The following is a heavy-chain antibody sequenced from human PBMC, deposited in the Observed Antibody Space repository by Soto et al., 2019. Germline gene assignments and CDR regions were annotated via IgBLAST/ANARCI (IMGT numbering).Heavy chain of an antibody. V-gene: IGHV3-30*18. CDR2: ISYDGSNK. CDR1: GFTFSSYA. Sequence: QMQLVESGGGVVQPWRSLRLSCAASGFTFSSYAMYWVRQAPGKGLEWVAVISYDGSNKYYADSVKGRFTISRENSKSTVFLQVNSLRAEDTAVYFCAKDYGPSSSYNWIPLRYGMDVWGQGTTVTVSS. D-gene: IGHD1-20*01. J-gene: IGHJ6*02. CDR3: AKDYGPSSSYNWIPLRYGMDV.